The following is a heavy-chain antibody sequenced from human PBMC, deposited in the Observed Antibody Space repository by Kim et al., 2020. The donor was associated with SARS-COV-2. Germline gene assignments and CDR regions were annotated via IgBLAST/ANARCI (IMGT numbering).Heavy chain of an antibody. J-gene: IGHJ6*02. CDR3: ARLVGTTGYYGLDV. Sequence: YAAWVQGRFTISRDDSKNTAYLQMNSLNTEDSAVYYCARLVGTTGYYGLDVWGQGTTVTVSS. D-gene: IGHD1-26*01. V-gene: IGHV3-73*01.